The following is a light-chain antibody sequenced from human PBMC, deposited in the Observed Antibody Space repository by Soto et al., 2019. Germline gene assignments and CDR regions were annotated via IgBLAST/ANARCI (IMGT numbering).Light chain of an antibody. V-gene: IGKV3-11*01. J-gene: IGKJ3*01. CDR2: DAS. Sequence: EIVLTQSPATLSLSPGERATLSCRASQSVRSYLAWYQQKPGQAPRLLIYDASNRATGIPARFSGSGSGTDFTLTTSSLAPEDFAVYYCQQRSNWPPVTFGPGTKVDIK. CDR1: QSVRSY. CDR3: QQRSNWPPVT.